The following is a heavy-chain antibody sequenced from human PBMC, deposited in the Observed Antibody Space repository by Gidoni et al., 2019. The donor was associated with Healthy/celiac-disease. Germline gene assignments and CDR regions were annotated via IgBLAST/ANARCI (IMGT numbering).Heavy chain of an antibody. CDR1: GFTFSSYG. V-gene: IGHV3-30*18. D-gene: IGHD4-17*01. CDR2: ISYDGSNK. CDR3: AKGGHGDYEGYFDY. Sequence: QVQLVESGGGVVQPGRSLRLSCAASGFTFSSYGMHWVRQAPGKGLEWVAVISYDGSNKYYADSVKGRFTISRDNSKNTLYLQMNSLRAEDTAVYYCAKGGHGDYEGYFDYWGQGTLVTVSS. J-gene: IGHJ4*02.